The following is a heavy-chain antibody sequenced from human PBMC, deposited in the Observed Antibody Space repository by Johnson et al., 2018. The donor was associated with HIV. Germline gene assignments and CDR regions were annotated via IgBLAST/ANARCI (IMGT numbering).Heavy chain of an antibody. CDR1: GFPFRSYT. CDR3: ASPPSGYDFWDGPHVFDV. Sequence: QMQLVESGGGVVQPGRSLRLSCAASGFPFRSYTVHWVRQAPGKGLEWVAVISYDGTKKYYADSVTGRFTISRDNSKNTLFLQMTSLRPEDTAIYYCASPPSGYDFWDGPHVFDVWGQGTMVSVAS. CDR2: ISYDGTKK. J-gene: IGHJ3*01. V-gene: IGHV3-30-3*01. D-gene: IGHD3-3*01.